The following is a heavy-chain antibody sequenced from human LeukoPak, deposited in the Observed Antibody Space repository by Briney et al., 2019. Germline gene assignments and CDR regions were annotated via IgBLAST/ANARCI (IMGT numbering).Heavy chain of an antibody. J-gene: IGHJ4*02. D-gene: IGHD3-9*01. CDR3: ARHYDILTGFYSGRFHH. Sequence: PSETLSLTCSVSGGSISSGSYYWGWIRQSPGKGLEWIGSIYYSGRTYYNPSLKSRVTISIDTSKNQFSLNLSSVTAADTAVYYCARHYDILTGFYSGRFHHWGQGTLVATSS. V-gene: IGHV4-39*01. CDR1: GGSISSGSYY. CDR2: IYYSGRT.